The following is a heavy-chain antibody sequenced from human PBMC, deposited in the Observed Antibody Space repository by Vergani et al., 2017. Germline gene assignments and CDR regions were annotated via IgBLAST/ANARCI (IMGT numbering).Heavy chain of an antibody. Sequence: EVQLVQSGAEVKKPGESLKISCKGSGYSFTSYWIGWVRQMPGKGLEWMGIIYPGDSDTRYSPSFQGQVTISADKSISTAYMELSRLRSDDTAVYYCARGGAVAGYHFDYWGQGTLVTVSS. CDR3: ARGGAVAGYHFDY. V-gene: IGHV5-51*01. D-gene: IGHD6-19*01. CDR1: GYSFTSYW. CDR2: IYPGDSDT. J-gene: IGHJ4*02.